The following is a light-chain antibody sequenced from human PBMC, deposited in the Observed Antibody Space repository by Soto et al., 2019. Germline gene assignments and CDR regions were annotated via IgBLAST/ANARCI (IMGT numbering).Light chain of an antibody. CDR3: RQYTNCPPLT. V-gene: IGKV3-15*01. CDR2: GAS. J-gene: IGKJ3*01. Sequence: IVVSQSTITLPVSPGERATLSCRASQSVSSNLAWYQQKPGQAPRLLIYGASNRATGIPARFSGSGSGTEFTLTISSLLQADDAVRYCRQYTNCPPLTFGDGTSLAIK. CDR1: QSVSSN.